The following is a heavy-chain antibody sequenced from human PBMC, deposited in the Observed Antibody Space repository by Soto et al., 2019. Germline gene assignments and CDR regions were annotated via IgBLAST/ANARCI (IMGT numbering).Heavy chain of an antibody. CDR2: IISSGDST. CDR3: AKGYCSGGTCHSVFDC. V-gene: IGHV3-23*01. J-gene: IGHJ4*02. Sequence: EVQLLESGGGLVQPGGSLRLSCAASGVTFSSHAMSWVRQAPGKGLEWVATIISSGDSTNYADAVKGRFTISRDNSKNPLFLQMNSLRAEDTAVYYCAKGYCSGGTCHSVFDCWGQGTLVTVSS. D-gene: IGHD2-15*01. CDR1: GVTFSSHA.